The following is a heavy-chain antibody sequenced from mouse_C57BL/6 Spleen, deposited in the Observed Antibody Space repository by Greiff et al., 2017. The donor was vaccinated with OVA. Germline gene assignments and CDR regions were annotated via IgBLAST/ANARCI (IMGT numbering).Heavy chain of an antibody. CDR1: GYTFTSYW. CDR2: IYPSDSET. D-gene: IGHD4-1*01. V-gene: IGHV1-61*01. CDR3: ARGTGNYLDY. J-gene: IGHJ2*01. Sequence: QVQLKQPGAELVRPGSSVKLSCKASGYTFTSYWMDWVKQRPGQGLEWIGNIYPSDSETHYNQKFKDKATLTVDKSSSTAYMQLSSLTSEDAAVYYCARGTGNYLDYWGQGTTLTVSS.